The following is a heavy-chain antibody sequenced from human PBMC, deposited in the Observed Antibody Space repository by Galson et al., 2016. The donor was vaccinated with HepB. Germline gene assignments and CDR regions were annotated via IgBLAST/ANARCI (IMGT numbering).Heavy chain of an antibody. CDR1: GFNFNNTW. D-gene: IGHD5-18*01. J-gene: IGHJ6*02. CDR3: ARDWIPYYYYGMDV. V-gene: IGHV3-15*01. Sequence: SLRLSCAASGFNFNNTWMTWVRQAPGRGLEWVGRIKSKNDGGTRDYAAPVKGRFTISRDDSKNTLYLQMNSLRAEDTAVYYCARDWIPYYYYGMDVWGQGTTVTVSS. CDR2: IKSKNDGGTR.